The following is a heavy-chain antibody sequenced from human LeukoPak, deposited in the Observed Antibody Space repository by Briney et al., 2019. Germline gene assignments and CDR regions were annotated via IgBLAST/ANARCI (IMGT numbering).Heavy chain of an antibody. CDR1: GFIFSNYE. V-gene: IGHV3-30*03. D-gene: IGHD3-10*01. CDR2: ISYDGGKT. CDR3: ARVVPPTDYGSGSYFWDPYYFDY. J-gene: IGHJ4*02. Sequence: SGGSLRLSCAASGFIFSNYEMHWVRQAPGKGLEWVALISYDGGKTSYEDSVKGRFTISRDNSKNTLYLQMNSLRAEDTAVYYCARVVPPTDYGSGSYFWDPYYFDYWGQGTLVTVSS.